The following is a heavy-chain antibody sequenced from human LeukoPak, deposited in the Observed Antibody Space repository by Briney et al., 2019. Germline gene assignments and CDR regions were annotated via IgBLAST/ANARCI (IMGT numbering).Heavy chain of an antibody. CDR2: ISYDGSNK. CDR3: AKASIVGATHFDY. V-gene: IGHV3-30*18. Sequence: GGSLRLSCAASGFTFSSYGMHWVRQAPGKGLEWVAVISYDGSNKYYADSVKGRFTISRDNSKNTLYLQINSLRAEDTAVYYCAKASIVGATHFDYWGQGTLVTVSS. D-gene: IGHD1-26*01. CDR1: GFTFSSYG. J-gene: IGHJ4*02.